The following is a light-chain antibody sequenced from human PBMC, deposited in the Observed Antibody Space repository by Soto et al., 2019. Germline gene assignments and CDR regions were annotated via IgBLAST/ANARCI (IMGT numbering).Light chain of an antibody. V-gene: IGKV1-39*01. CDR3: QHSYTSPPWT. J-gene: IGKJ1*01. Sequence: DIQMTQSPSSVSASVGDRVTITCRASQNILKYLNWYQQKPGKAPNLLISAASNLQSGVPSRFSGSGSGTHFTLTISSLQPEDFATYYCQHSYTSPPWTFGQGTKVEIK. CDR2: AAS. CDR1: QNILKY.